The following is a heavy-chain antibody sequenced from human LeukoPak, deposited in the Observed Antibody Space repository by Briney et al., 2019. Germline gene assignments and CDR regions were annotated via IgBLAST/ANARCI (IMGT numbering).Heavy chain of an antibody. V-gene: IGHV3-30*04. CDR1: RFTFSNYA. J-gene: IGHJ4*02. Sequence: GRSLRLSCAASRFTFSNYAMHWVRQAPGKGLEWVAVISYDGIKKYCADSVKGRFTISRDNSKNTLYLQMNSLRAEDTAVYYCAKMGNGFDYYFDYWGQGTLVTVSS. CDR3: AKMGNGFDYYFDY. D-gene: IGHD3-9*01. CDR2: ISYDGIKK.